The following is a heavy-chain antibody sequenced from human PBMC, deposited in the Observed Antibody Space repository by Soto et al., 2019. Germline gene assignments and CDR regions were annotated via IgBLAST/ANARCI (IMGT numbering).Heavy chain of an antibody. J-gene: IGHJ4*02. D-gene: IGHD4-17*01. Sequence: VQLQESGPGLVKPSQTLSLTCTVSGGSIGSGGYYWSWIRQHPGKGLEWIGYIYYSGNTYYNPSLKSRVTISVDTSKNQFSLKLSSVTAADTAVYYCARDRGDYGVDYWGQGTLVTVSS. V-gene: IGHV4-31*03. CDR3: ARDRGDYGVDY. CDR2: IYYSGNT. CDR1: GGSIGSGGYY.